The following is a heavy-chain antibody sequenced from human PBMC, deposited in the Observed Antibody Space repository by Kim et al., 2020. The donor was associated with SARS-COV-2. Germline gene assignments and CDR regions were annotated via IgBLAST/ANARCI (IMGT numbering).Heavy chain of an antibody. CDR2: ISYDGSNK. CDR3: ARDRSAKAPLVVTAIPF. CDR1: GFTFSSYA. V-gene: IGHV3-30*04. J-gene: IGHJ4*02. D-gene: IGHD2-21*02. Sequence: GGSLRLSCAASGFTFSSYAMHWVRQAPGKGLEWVAVISYDGSNKYYADSVKGRFTISRDNSKNTLYLQMNSLRAEDTAVYYCARDRSAKAPLVVTAIPFWGQGTLVTVSS.